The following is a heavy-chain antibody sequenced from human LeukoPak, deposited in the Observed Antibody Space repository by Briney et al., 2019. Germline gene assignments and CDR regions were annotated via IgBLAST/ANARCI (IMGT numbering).Heavy chain of an antibody. J-gene: IGHJ4*02. D-gene: IGHD2-2*01. V-gene: IGHV5-51*01. CDR2: IYPGDSDT. CDR3: AVNLGYCSSTSSYWDY. Sequence: GESLKISCKGSGYSFTSYWIGRVRQMPGKGLEWMGIIYPGDSDTRYSPSFQGQVTISADKSISTAYLQWSSLKASDTAMYYCAVNLGYCSSTSSYWDYWGQGTLVTVSS. CDR1: GYSFTSYW.